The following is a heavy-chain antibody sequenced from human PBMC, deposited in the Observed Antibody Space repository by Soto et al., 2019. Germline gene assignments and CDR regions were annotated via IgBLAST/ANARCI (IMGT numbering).Heavy chain of an antibody. CDR3: AKDQDVVGLVTSRRPLDC. Sequence: EVQLLESGGGLVQPGGSLRLSCAASGFTFSSYAMNWVRQAPGGGLEWVSIISGIGGNTYYADSVQGRFTISRDNSKNTLYLQMNNLRAEDTALYYCAKDQDVVGLVTSRRPLDCWGQGTLVTVSS. CDR1: GFTFSSYA. D-gene: IGHD3-9*01. J-gene: IGHJ4*02. V-gene: IGHV3-23*01. CDR2: ISGIGGNT.